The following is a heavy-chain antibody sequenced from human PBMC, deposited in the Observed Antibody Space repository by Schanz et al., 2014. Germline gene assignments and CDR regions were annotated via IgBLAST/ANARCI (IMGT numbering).Heavy chain of an antibody. CDR1: GFTFSSYG. D-gene: IGHD3-9*01. CDR2: MSYDGSIK. Sequence: QVQLVESGGGVVQPGRSLRLSCAASGFTFSSYGMHWVRQAPGKGLEWVAAMSYDGSIKYYGDSVKGRFTISRDNSKNTLYLQMNSLRAEDTAVYYGAKQIHYDILTVTRNWGQGTLVTVSS. J-gene: IGHJ4*02. V-gene: IGHV3-33*06. CDR3: AKQIHYDILTVTRN.